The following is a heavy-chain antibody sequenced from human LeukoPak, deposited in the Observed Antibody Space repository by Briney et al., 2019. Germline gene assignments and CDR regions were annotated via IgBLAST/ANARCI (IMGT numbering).Heavy chain of an antibody. V-gene: IGHV3-74*01. D-gene: IGHD1-1*01. CDR1: GFTFSTYW. J-gene: IGHJ4*02. Sequence: GGSLRLSCTASGFTFSTYWMHWVRQAPGKGLVWVSHINSDGSSTNYADSVKGRFTISRDNAMNTLYLQMNSLRAEDTAVYYCTRDSDNRAADYWGQGTLVTVSS. CDR3: TRDSDNRAADY. CDR2: INSDGSST.